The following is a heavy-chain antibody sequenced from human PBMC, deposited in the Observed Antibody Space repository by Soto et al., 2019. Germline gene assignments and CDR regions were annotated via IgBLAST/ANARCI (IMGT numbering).Heavy chain of an antibody. CDR2: IYYSGST. J-gene: IGHJ4*02. Sequence: SETLSLTCTVSGGSISSGDYYWSWIRQPPGKGLEWIGYIYYSGSTYYNPSLKSQVTISVDTSKNQFSLKLSSVTAADTAVYYCARERNDYPPGAHFDYWGQGTLVTVSS. CDR3: ARERNDYPPGAHFDY. CDR1: GGSISSGDYY. D-gene: IGHD4-17*01. V-gene: IGHV4-30-4*01.